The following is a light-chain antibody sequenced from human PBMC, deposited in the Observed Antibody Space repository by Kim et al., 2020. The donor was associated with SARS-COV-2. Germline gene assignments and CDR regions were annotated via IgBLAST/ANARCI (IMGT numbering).Light chain of an antibody. CDR1: QGISSW. Sequence: DIQMTQSPSSLSASIGDRVTITCRASQGISSWLAWYQQKPERAPKCLIYAASSLQSGVPSRFSGSGSGTDFTLTISSLQPEDFATYYCQQYDSYPRTFGQGTKVDIK. J-gene: IGKJ1*01. CDR3: QQYDSYPRT. CDR2: AAS. V-gene: IGKV1D-16*01.